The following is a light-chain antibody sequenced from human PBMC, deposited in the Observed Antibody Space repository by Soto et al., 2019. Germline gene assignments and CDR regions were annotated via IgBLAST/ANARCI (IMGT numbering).Light chain of an antibody. Sequence: QSVLTQPASVSGSPGQSITISCTGTSSDVGAYNHVSWYQQHPVKAPKLLIFEVSNRPSGISNRFSGSKSDNTASLTISGLQAEDEALYYCRSYTRNNVVIFGGGTKVTVL. CDR1: SSDVGAYNH. CDR3: RSYTRNNVVI. J-gene: IGLJ2*01. CDR2: EVS. V-gene: IGLV2-14*01.